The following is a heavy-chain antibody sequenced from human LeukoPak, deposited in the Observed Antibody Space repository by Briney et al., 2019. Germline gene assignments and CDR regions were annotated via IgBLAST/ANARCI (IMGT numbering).Heavy chain of an antibody. CDR2: ISYDGSNK. D-gene: IGHD2-8*01. CDR3: ARPLVRTRYYFDY. CDR1: GFTLSSYA. Sequence: GGSLRLSCAASGFTLSSYAMHWVCQAPGKGLEWEAVISYDGSNKYYADSVKGRFTISRDNSKNTLYLQMNSLRAEDTAVYYCARPLVRTRYYFDYWGQATLVTVSS. J-gene: IGHJ4*02. V-gene: IGHV3-30-3*01.